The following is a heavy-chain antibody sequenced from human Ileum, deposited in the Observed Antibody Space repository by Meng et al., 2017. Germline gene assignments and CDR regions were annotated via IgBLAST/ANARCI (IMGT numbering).Heavy chain of an antibody. CDR1: GFPFSFYA. CDR3: AFDF. V-gene: IGHV3-23*04. J-gene: IGHJ5*01. Sequence: EVQLVVSGGGLVQPGGSLRLSCAASGFPFSFYAMSWVRQAPGKGLEWVSLISGNGDNTDYADSVKGRFTISRDNSKDMLYLQMNSLRVEDTAIYYCAFDFWGQGTLVTVSS. CDR2: ISGNGDNT.